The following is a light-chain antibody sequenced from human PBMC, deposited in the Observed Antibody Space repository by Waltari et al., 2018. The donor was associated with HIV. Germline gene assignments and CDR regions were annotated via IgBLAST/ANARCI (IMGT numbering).Light chain of an antibody. V-gene: IGLV2-8*01. CDR1: SSDIGGYDF. CDR3: SSYAGNYNLV. J-gene: IGLJ3*02. Sequence: QSALTQPPSASGSPGQSVTISCTGSSSDIGGYDFVSWFQQHPGKAPKLVIYEVYKRPSGVPDRFSGSNSGNTASLTVSGLQAEDEAYYHCSSYAGNYNLVFGGGTKLTVL. CDR2: EVY.